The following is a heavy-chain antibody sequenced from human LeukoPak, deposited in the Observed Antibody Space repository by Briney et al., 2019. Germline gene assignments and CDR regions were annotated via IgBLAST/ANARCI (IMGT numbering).Heavy chain of an antibody. Sequence: PGGSLRLSCAASGFTFSDYYMSWIRQAPGKGLEWVSYISSSGSTIYYADSVKGRFTISRDNSKNTLYLQMNSLRAEDTAVYYCAKYPMTPSAYYYGMDVWGQGTTVTVSS. D-gene: IGHD2-15*01. V-gene: IGHV3-11*01. J-gene: IGHJ6*02. CDR3: AKYPMTPSAYYYGMDV. CDR1: GFTFSDYY. CDR2: ISSSGSTI.